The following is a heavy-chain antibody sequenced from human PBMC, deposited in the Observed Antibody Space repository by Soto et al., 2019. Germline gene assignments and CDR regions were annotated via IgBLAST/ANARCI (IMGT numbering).Heavy chain of an antibody. CDR1: GFTFSSYG. V-gene: IGHV3-30*18. CDR3: AKFNGSRPLDY. D-gene: IGHD1-26*01. Sequence: PGGSLRLSCAASGFTFSSYGMHWVRQAPGKGLEWVAVISYDGSNKYYADSVKGRFTISRDNSKNTLYLQMNSLRAEDTAVYYCAKFNGSRPLDYWGQGTLVTVSS. J-gene: IGHJ4*02. CDR2: ISYDGSNK.